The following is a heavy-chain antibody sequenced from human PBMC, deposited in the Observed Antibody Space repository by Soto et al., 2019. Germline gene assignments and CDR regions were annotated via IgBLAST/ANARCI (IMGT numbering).Heavy chain of an antibody. Sequence: QMQLVQSGAQVKKTGSTVTVSSKALGHTFTSRYLHWVRQAPGQALEWMGWITLFSGEVHYPQKSQERFTITRDRSINTAYMRMSSLRSEGTAMYYCASGGAGSGPFTWELPDHWGQGTLVTVSS. CDR1: GHTFTSRY. CDR3: ASGGAGSGPFTWELPDH. V-gene: IGHV1-45*02. CDR2: ITLFSGEV. J-gene: IGHJ4*02. D-gene: IGHD1-26*01.